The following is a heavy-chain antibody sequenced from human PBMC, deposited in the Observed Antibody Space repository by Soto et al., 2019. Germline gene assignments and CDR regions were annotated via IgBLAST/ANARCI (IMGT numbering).Heavy chain of an antibody. Sequence: GGSLRLSCAASGFTFSRFGMHWVRQAPGKGLEWVALIWNDGIRKVYVDSVKGRFTISRDNSKNTLDLQMNSLRAEDTAVYYCARDDDYEANAFDYWGPGTLVTVSS. D-gene: IGHD3-22*01. CDR1: GFTFSRFG. CDR3: ARDDDYEANAFDY. J-gene: IGHJ4*02. CDR2: IWNDGIRK. V-gene: IGHV3-33*01.